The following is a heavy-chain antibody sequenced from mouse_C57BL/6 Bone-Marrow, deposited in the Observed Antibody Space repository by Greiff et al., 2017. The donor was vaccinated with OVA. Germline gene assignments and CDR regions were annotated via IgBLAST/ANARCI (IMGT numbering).Heavy chain of an antibody. CDR3: TTLYWDYDRFSY. V-gene: IGHV14-4*01. CDR2: IDPENGDT. D-gene: IGHD2-4*01. J-gene: IGHJ3*01. Sequence: EVQLQQSGAELVRPGASVKLSCTASGFNIQDDYMHWVKQRPEPGLEWIGWIDPENGDTAYASKFQGKATVTADTSANTSYLQLSSRTSEDTAVDYCTTLYWDYDRFSYWGQGTLVTVSA. CDR1: GFNIQDDY.